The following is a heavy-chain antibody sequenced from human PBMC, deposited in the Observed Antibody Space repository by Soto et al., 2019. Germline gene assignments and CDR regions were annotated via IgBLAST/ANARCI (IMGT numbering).Heavy chain of an antibody. Sequence: EVQLVESGGGLVQPGGSLRLSCAASGFTFSSYWMSWVRQAPGKGLEWVANIKQDGSEKYYVDSVKGRFTNSKDNAKNSWYLQMQCLRGEDAAVYYCARDEQQQLVFDHWGQGTLLTVSS. CDR3: ARDEQQQLVFDH. J-gene: IGHJ4*02. CDR1: GFTFSSYW. CDR2: IKQDGSEK. D-gene: IGHD6-13*01. V-gene: IGHV3-7*03.